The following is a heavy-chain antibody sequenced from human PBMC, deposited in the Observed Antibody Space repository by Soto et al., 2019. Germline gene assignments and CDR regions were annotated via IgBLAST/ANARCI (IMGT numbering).Heavy chain of an antibody. Sequence: EVKLLESGGGLANRGGSWRFSCVGSGFPFESYPISWVRQAPGKGLRWISAISGNGAGTDYAHSVKGRFTISRENSKNTVHLQMNSLRAEDTALYYCAKDTVGGYSFWSGYYSDGLDVWGQGTMVTVSS. J-gene: IGHJ3*01. CDR2: ISGNGAGT. CDR1: GFPFESYP. CDR3: AKDTVGGYSFWSGYYSDGLDV. V-gene: IGHV3-23*01. D-gene: IGHD3-3*01.